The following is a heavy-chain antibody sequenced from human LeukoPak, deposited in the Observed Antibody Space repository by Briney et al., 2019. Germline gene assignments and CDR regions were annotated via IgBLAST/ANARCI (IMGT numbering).Heavy chain of an antibody. CDR3: AKDKNWNVCDY. Sequence: GDSLRLSCSVSGFTFSSYWMIWFRQAPGKGLEWVAHINQDGSVKNYVDSVKGRFTISRDNANNFLYLQMNSLRAEDTAVYYCAKDKNWNVCDYWGRGTLVTVSS. J-gene: IGHJ4*02. CDR1: GFTFSSYW. CDR2: INQDGSVK. V-gene: IGHV3-7*01. D-gene: IGHD1-1*01.